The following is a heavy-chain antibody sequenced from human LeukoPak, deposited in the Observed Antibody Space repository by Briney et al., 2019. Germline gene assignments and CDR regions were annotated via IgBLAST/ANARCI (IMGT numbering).Heavy chain of an antibody. V-gene: IGHV3-7*01. D-gene: IGHD3-16*01. J-gene: IGHJ6*02. CDR2: MNQDGSAK. CDR3: ATYTHWLAGDV. CDR1: GFTFSDSW. Sequence: GGSLRLSCAASGFTFSDSWMSWVRQAPGKGLEWVANMNQDGSAKDYVDSVKGRFTISRDNARNSLYPQMSSLRAEDTAVYYCATYTHWLAGDVWGQGTTVTVSS.